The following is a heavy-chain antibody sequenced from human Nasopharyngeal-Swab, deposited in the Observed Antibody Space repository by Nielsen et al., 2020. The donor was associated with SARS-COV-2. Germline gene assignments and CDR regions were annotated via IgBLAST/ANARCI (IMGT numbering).Heavy chain of an antibody. CDR3: AKDHCSSTSCARALYYYYYMDV. Sequence: GESLKISCAASGFTFSSYGMHWVRQAPGKGLEWVAVISYDGSNKYYADSVKGRFTISRDNSKNTLYLQMNSLRAKDTAVYYCAKDHCSSTSCARALYYYYYMDVWGKGTTVTVSS. J-gene: IGHJ6*03. CDR1: GFTFSSYG. CDR2: ISYDGSNK. V-gene: IGHV3-30*18. D-gene: IGHD2-2*01.